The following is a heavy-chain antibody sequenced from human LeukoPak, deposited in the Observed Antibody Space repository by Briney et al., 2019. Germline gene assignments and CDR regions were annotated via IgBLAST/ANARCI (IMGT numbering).Heavy chain of an antibody. D-gene: IGHD2-21*01. CDR1: GFTFSDKG. J-gene: IGHJ4*02. Sequence: PGGSLRLSSAAFGFTFSDKGRLWVRQAPGKGLEWVAFIRFDGSKKFYTDSVKGRFTISRDNSKNTLDLQMNSLRGEDTSVYYCVKVRLVKNATRSDYWGQGTLVTVSS. CDR2: IRFDGSKK. V-gene: IGHV3-30*02. CDR3: VKVRLVKNATRSDY.